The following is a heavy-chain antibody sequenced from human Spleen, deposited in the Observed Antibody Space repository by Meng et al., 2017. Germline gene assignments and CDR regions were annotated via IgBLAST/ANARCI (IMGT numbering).Heavy chain of an antibody. Sequence: ASVKVSCKAPGGIFSNSVVGWARQAPGQGLEWMGRINPNSGGTNYAQKFQGRVTMTRDTSISTAYMELSRLRSDDTAVYYCARLHSIAVAGYDYWGQGTLVTVSS. J-gene: IGHJ4*02. CDR2: INPNSGGT. CDR1: GGIFSNSV. V-gene: IGHV1-2*06. CDR3: ARLHSIAVAGYDY. D-gene: IGHD6-19*01.